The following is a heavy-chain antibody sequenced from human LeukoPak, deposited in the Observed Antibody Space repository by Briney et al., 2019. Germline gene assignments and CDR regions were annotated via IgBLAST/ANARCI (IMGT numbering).Heavy chain of an antibody. CDR3: ARDSVHGDTIWFDP. V-gene: IGHV3-48*03. CDR1: GFTFNSYE. CDR2: IRSSGNTI. J-gene: IGHJ5*02. D-gene: IGHD4-17*01. Sequence: GGYLSLYCAASGFTFNSYEMKRVRHAPGQGLEWVSEIRSSGNTIYYADSVKGRFTISRDNAKSSLYLQMNSLRGEDTAVYYCARDSVHGDTIWFDPWGQGTLVTVSS.